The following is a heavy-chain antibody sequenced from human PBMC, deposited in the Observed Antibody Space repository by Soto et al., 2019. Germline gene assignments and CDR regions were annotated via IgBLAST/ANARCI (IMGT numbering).Heavy chain of an antibody. Sequence: SSYYCRWFLQNPGKGLEWVAVISYDGSNKYYADSVKGRFTISRDNSKNTLYLQMNSLRAEDTAVYYCAKEISTAAGGFDYWGQGTLVTVSS. CDR1: SSYY. D-gene: IGHD6-13*01. CDR3: AKEISTAAGGFDY. V-gene: IGHV3-30*18. J-gene: IGHJ4*02. CDR2: ISYDGSNK.